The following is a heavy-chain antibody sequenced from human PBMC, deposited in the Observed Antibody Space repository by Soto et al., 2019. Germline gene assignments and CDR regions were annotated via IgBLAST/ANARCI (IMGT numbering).Heavy chain of an antibody. J-gene: IGHJ4*02. CDR1: GFAFSSEW. CDR2: IDPYDTGI. CDR3: TSDTFGAMDS. Sequence: GGSLRLSCAASGFAFSSEWMHWVRQAPGKGLVWVSRIDPYDTGITYADSVKGRFTISRDNAKNTLYLQMNSLRAEDTAVYYCTSDTFGAMDSWGQGTLVTVSS. D-gene: IGHD2-2*01. V-gene: IGHV3-74*01.